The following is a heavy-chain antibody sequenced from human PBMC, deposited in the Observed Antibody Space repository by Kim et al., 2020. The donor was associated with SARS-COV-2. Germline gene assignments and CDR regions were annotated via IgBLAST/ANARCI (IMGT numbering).Heavy chain of an antibody. CDR3: ASRDGARYCSCTSCFYEVSSAPHAFHI. V-gene: IGHV4-39*01. J-gene: IGHJ3*02. CDR1: GGSISSSSYY. D-gene: IGHD2-2*01. Sequence: SETLSLTCTVSGGSISSSSYYWGWIRQPPGKGLEWIGSIYYSGSTYYNPSLKSRVTISVDTSKNQFSLKLSSVTAADTAVYYCASRDGARYCSCTSCFYEVSSAPHAFHIWGQGTMVTVSS. CDR2: IYYSGST.